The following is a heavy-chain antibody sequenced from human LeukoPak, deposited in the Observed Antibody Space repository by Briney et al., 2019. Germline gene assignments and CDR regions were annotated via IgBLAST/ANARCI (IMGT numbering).Heavy chain of an antibody. J-gene: IGHJ4*02. CDR2: IIPIFGTA. Sequence: GASVKVSCKASGYTFTSYYMHWVRQAPGQGLEWMGGIIPIFGTANYAQKFQGRVTITADESTSTAYMELSSLRSEDTAVYYCAGSSSGWPPGVDYWGQGTLVTVSS. CDR1: GYTFTSYY. D-gene: IGHD6-19*01. V-gene: IGHV1-69*13. CDR3: AGSSSGWPPGVDY.